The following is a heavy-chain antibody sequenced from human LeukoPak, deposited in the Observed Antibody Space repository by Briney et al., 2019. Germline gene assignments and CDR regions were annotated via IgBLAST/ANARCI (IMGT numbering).Heavy chain of an antibody. CDR2: IIPIFGTA. J-gene: IGHJ3*02. CDR1: GGTFSSYA. CDR3: ARERSDAFDI. Sequence: SVKVSCKASGGTFSSYAISWVRQAPGQGLEWMGGIIPIFGTANYAQKFQGRVTITADESTSTAYMGLSSRRSEDTAVYSCARERSDAFDIWGEGTMVTVSS. V-gene: IGHV1-69*13.